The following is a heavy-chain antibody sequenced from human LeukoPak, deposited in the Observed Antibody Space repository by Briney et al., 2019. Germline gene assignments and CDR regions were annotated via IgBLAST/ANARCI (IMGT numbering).Heavy chain of an antibody. CDR3: AKVLAYYFDY. CDR2: IGTGT. J-gene: IGHJ4*02. CDR1: GFTFSSYA. V-gene: IGHV3-23*01. Sequence: PGGSLRLSCAASGFTFSSYAMSWGRQAPGKGLEWVSAIGTGTYYADSVKGRFTISRDNSKNTLYLQMNSLRAEDTAVYYCAKVLAYYFDYWGQGTLVTVSS.